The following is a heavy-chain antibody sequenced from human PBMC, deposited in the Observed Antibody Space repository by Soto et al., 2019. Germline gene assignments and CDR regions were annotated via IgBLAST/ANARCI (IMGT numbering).Heavy chain of an antibody. V-gene: IGHV4-61*01. CDR3: ARSQRGRTAFTFDY. CDR2: IYYSGTT. J-gene: IGHJ4*02. CDR1: GDSVSNDNYY. D-gene: IGHD3-16*01. Sequence: SETLSLTCAVSGDSVSNDNYYWSWIRQPPGKGLEWIGYIYYSGTTNYNSYLKSRLSLSVDMSKNQFSLKLASVTAADTAVYFCARSQRGRTAFTFDYWGQGALVTVSS.